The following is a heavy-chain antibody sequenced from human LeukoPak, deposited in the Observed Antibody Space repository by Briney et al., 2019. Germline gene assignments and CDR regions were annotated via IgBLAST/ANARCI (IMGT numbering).Heavy chain of an antibody. V-gene: IGHV3-30*02. J-gene: IGHJ4*02. D-gene: IGHD6-19*01. Sequence: GGSLRLSCAASGFTLSSYGMHWVRQAPGKGLEWVAFIRYDGSNKYYADSVKGRFTISGDNSKNTLYLQMNSLRAEDTAVYYCAKPGDSSGWYAGDYWGQGTLVTVSS. CDR2: IRYDGSNK. CDR3: AKPGDSSGWYAGDY. CDR1: GFTLSSYG.